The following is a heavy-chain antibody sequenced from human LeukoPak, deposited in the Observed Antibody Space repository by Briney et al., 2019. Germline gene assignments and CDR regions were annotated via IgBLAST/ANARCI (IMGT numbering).Heavy chain of an antibody. V-gene: IGHV1-18*01. Sequence: GASVKVSCKASGYTFTSYGISWVRQAPGQGLEWMGWISAYNGNTNYAQKLQGRVTMTTDTSTSTAYMELRSLRSDDTTVYYCARALGYSDRFSNSGWGQGTLVTVSS. J-gene: IGHJ4*02. CDR2: ISAYNGNT. D-gene: IGHD6-13*01. CDR1: GYTFTSYG. CDR3: ARALGYSDRFSNSG.